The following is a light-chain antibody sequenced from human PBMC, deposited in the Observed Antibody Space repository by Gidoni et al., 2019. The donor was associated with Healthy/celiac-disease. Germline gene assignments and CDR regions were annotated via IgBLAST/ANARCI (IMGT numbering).Light chain of an antibody. Sequence: EIALTQSPATLSLSPGERATLSCRASQSVSSYLAWYQQKPGQAPRLLIYDASNRATGIPARFSGSGSGTDFTLTISSLEPEDLAVYYCQQRSNWPPFTFGPGTKVDIK. CDR2: DAS. J-gene: IGKJ3*01. CDR3: QQRSNWPPFT. V-gene: IGKV3-11*01. CDR1: QSVSSY.